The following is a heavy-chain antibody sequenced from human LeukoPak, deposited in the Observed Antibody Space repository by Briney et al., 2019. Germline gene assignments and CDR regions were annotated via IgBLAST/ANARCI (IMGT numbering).Heavy chain of an antibody. D-gene: IGHD3-16*01. Sequence: GGSLRLSCAASGFTFSSYGMSWVRQAPGKGLEWVSAISGSGGSTYYADSVKGRFTISRDISKNTLYLQMNSLTVQDTAVYYCARAQHRGWGFDYWGQGTLVTVSS. J-gene: IGHJ4*02. CDR3: ARAQHRGWGFDY. V-gene: IGHV3-23*01. CDR1: GFTFSSYG. CDR2: ISGSGGST.